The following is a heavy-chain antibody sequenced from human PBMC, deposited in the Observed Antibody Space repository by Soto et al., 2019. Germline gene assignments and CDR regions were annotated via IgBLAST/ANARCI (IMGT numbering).Heavy chain of an antibody. CDR3: TLGSWSAEVC. D-gene: IGHD6-13*01. CDR1: GGSFSIYT. Sequence: QVQLVQSGVEVKKPGSSVKVSCKAAGGSFSIYTVFWVRQAPGQGLEWMGRIIPMFDIANYAQNFQGRVTFNADKFTDTVYMEMLNLRSDDTAVYYCTLGSWSAEVCWGQGTLVTVSS. V-gene: IGHV1-69*02. J-gene: IGHJ3*01. CDR2: IIPMFDIA.